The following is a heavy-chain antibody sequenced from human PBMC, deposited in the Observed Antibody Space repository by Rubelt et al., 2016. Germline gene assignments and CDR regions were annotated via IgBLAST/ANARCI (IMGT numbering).Heavy chain of an antibody. J-gene: IGHJ4*02. CDR3: ARGGGSGWPFEY. Sequence: GGGLVQPGGSLRLSCAASGFTFTNSWMGWVRLAPGKGLEWVANINPEGSETNYVDSVKGRFTMSRDNAKNSLSLQMNSLRAEDTAVYYCARGGGSGWPFEYWGQGTLVTVSS. D-gene: IGHD6-19*01. CDR1: GFTFTNSW. CDR2: INPEGSET. V-gene: IGHV3-7*03.